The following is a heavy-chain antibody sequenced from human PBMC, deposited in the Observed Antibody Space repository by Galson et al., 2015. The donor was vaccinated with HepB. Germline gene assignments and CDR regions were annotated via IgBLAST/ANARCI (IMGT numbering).Heavy chain of an antibody. CDR1: GFTFSSYG. J-gene: IGHJ2*01. Sequence: SLRLSCAASGFTFSSYGMHWVRQAPGKGLEWVAVIWYDGSNKYYADSVKGRFTISRDNSKNTLYLQMNSLRAEDTAVYYCARGPTHWGTNWYFDLWGRGTLVTVSS. CDR2: IWYDGSNK. D-gene: IGHD3-16*01. V-gene: IGHV3-33*01. CDR3: ARGPTHWGTNWYFDL.